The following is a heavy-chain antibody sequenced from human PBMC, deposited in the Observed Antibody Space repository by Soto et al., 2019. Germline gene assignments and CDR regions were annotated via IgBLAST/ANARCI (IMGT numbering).Heavy chain of an antibody. V-gene: IGHV4-59*01. CDR2: IYYSGST. J-gene: IGHJ6*02. CDR3: ARVPEAGHYYYGMDV. Sequence: SETLSLTGTVSGGSISSYYWSWIRQPPGKGLEWSGYIYYSGSTNYNPSLKSRVTISVDTSKNQFSMKLSSVTAADTAVYYCARVPEAGHYYYGMDVWGQGTTVTVSS. CDR1: GGSISSYY.